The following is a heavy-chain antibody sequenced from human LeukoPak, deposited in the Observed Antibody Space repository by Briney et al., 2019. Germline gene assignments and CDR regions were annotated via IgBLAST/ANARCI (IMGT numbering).Heavy chain of an antibody. D-gene: IGHD6-6*01. CDR3: ARALEAGIAARPGWFDP. V-gene: IGHV1-69*01. CDR2: IIPIFGTA. Sequence: GSSVKVSCKASGGTFSSYAISWVRQAAGQGLEWMGGIIPIFGTANYAQKFQGRVTITADESTSTAYMELSSLRSEDTAVYYCARALEAGIAARPGWFDPWGQGTLVTVSS. J-gene: IGHJ5*02. CDR1: GGTFSSYA.